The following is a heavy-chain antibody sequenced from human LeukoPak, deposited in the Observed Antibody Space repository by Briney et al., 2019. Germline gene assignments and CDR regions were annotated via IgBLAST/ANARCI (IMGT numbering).Heavy chain of an antibody. Sequence: GGSLRLSCAASGFSFNTYAMPWVRQAPGKGLEWLAFVRHDGNNKYEADSVKGRFTISGDNSKNTVYLQMNSLRSEDAAVYYCAKGVRMIVVAPGSWGQGTLVTVSS. CDR2: VRHDGNNK. CDR3: AKGVRMIVVAPGS. CDR1: GFSFNTYA. D-gene: IGHD3-22*01. J-gene: IGHJ5*02. V-gene: IGHV3-30*02.